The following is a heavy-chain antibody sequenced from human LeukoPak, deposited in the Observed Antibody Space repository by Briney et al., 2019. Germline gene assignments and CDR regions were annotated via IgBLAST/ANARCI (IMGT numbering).Heavy chain of an antibody. CDR3: ARDFVYGGNDAFDI. CDR2: ISWNSGSI. D-gene: IGHD4-23*01. Sequence: GGSLRLSCAASGFTFDDYAMHWVRQAPGKGLEWVSGISWNSGSIGYADSVKGRFTISRDNAKNSLYLQMNSLRAEDTAVCYCARDFVYGGNDAFDIWGQGTMVTVSS. J-gene: IGHJ3*02. CDR1: GFTFDDYA. V-gene: IGHV3-9*01.